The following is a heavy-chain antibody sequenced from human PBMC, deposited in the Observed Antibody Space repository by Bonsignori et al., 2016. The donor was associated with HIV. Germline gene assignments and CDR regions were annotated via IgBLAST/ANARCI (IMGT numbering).Heavy chain of an antibody. J-gene: IGHJ4*02. D-gene: IGHD2-2*01. CDR3: ARDSPLYLIVVVPAAIDY. V-gene: IGHV1-18*01. Sequence: WVRQAPGQGLEWMGWISTYNGNTNYAQKLQGRVTMTTDTSTSTAYMELRSLRSDDTAVYYCARDSPLYLIVVVPAAIDYWGQGTLVTVSS. CDR2: ISTYNGNT.